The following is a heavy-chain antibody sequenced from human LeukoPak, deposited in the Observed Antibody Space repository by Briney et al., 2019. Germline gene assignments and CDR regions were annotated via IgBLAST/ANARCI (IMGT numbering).Heavy chain of an antibody. V-gene: IGHV3-30*18. CDR1: GFTFSSYG. CDR3: AKDVLSGWYYYYYMDV. D-gene: IGHD6-19*01. Sequence: GGSLRLSCAASGFTFSSYGMHWVRQAPGKGLEWVAVISYDGSNKYYADSVKGRFTISRDNSKNTLYLQMNGLRAEDTAAYYCAKDVLSGWYYYYYMDVWGKGTTVTISS. J-gene: IGHJ6*03. CDR2: ISYDGSNK.